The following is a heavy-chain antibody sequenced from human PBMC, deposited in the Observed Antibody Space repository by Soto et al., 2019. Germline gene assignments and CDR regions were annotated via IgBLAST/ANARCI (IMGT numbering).Heavy chain of an antibody. CDR3: ARGTRKLWFSEGSFFDY. V-gene: IGHV4-59*01. CDR1: GGSISSYY. CDR2: IYYSGST. J-gene: IGHJ4*02. Sequence: PSETLSLTCTVSGGSISSYYWSWIRQPPGKGLEWIGYIYYSGSTNYNPSLKSRVTISVDTSKNQFSLKLSSVTAADTAVYYCARGTRKLWFSEGSFFDYWGQGTLVTVSS. D-gene: IGHD5-18*01.